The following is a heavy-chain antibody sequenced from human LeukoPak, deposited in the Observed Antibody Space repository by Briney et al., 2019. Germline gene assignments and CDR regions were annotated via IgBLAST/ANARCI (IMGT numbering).Heavy chain of an antibody. CDR3: ARLYQLLDYFDY. J-gene: IGHJ4*02. V-gene: IGHV4-39*01. CDR1: GGSISSSSYY. CDR2: IYYSGST. D-gene: IGHD2-2*01. Sequence: SETLSLTCTVSGGSISSSSYYWAWIRQPPGKGLEWIGSIYYSGSTYYNPSLKSRVTISVDTSKNQFSLKLSSVTAADTAVYYCARLYQLLDYFDYWGQGTLVTVSS.